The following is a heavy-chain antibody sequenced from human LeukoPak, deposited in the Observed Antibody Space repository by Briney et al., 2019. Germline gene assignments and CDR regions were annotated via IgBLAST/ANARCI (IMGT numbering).Heavy chain of an antibody. CDR3: ASVPAAIDYYYYMDV. Sequence: PSETLSLTCTVSGGSITSDDYYWSWIRQPPGKGLEWIGYIYHTGSTYYNPSLKSRVTISVDRSKNQFSLKLSSVTAADTAVYYCASVPAAIDYYYYMDVWDKGTTVTVSS. D-gene: IGHD2-2*02. J-gene: IGHJ6*03. V-gene: IGHV4-30-2*01. CDR2: IYHTGST. CDR1: GGSITSDDYY.